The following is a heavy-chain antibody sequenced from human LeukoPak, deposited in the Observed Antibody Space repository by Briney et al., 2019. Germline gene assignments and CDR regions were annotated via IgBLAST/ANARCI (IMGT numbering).Heavy chain of an antibody. D-gene: IGHD1-7*01. Sequence: SETLSLTCTVSGGSISSGSYYWTWIRQPAGKGLEWVGRIYASGSTNYNPSLKSRVTISVATSKNKFSLKLSSVTAADTAVYYCARDRRTGTTFSFDYWGQGTLVTVSS. CDR3: ARDRRTGTTFSFDY. CDR1: GGSISSGSYY. V-gene: IGHV4-61*02. CDR2: IYASGST. J-gene: IGHJ4*02.